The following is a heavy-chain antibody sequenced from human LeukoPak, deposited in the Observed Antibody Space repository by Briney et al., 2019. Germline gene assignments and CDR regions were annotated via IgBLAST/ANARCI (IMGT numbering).Heavy chain of an antibody. CDR3: AKDNSGSGDAFDI. Sequence: GGSLRLSCAASGFTFSSYGMHWVRQAPGKGLEWVAVISYDGSNKYYADSVKGRFTISRDNSKNTLYLQMNSLRAEDTAVYYCAKDNSGSGDAFDIWGQGTMITASS. V-gene: IGHV3-30*18. D-gene: IGHD1-26*01. CDR2: ISYDGSNK. J-gene: IGHJ3*02. CDR1: GFTFSSYG.